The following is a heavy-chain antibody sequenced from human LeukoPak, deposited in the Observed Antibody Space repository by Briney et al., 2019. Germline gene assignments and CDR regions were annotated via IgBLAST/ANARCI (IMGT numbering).Heavy chain of an antibody. D-gene: IGHD6-13*01. V-gene: IGHV3-48*02. CDR1: GFTFSSYS. CDR2: ISTWSSNM. J-gene: IGHJ4*02. Sequence: GGSLRLSCAASGFTFSSYSMNWVRQAPGKGLEWVSYISTWSSNMYYADSVKGRFTISRDNAKNSLYLQMTSLRDEDTAVYYCARRPEASSSWYRYYFDYWGQGILVTVSS. CDR3: ARRPEASSSWYRYYFDY.